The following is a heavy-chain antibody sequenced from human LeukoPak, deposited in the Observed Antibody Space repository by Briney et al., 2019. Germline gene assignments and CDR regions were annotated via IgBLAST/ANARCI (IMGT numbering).Heavy chain of an antibody. V-gene: IGHV4-30-2*01. CDR3: ARAPTYYYYGMDV. J-gene: IGHJ6*02. CDR1: GGSISSGGYS. Sequence: SETLSLTCAVSGGSISSGGYSWSWIRQPPGKGLEWIGYIYHSGSTYYNPSLKSRVTISVDRSKNQFSLKLSSVTAADTAVYYCARAPTYYYYGMDVWGQGTTVTVSS. CDR2: IYHSGST.